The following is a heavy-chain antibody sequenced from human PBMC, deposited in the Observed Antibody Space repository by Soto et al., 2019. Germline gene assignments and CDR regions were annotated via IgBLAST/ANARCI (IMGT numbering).Heavy chain of an antibody. Sequence: QVQLQESGPGMVKPSETLSLTCTVSGGSISSYYCSWIRQPPGKGLEWIGYLYYSGGTNYNPSLQSQVTIAVDTAKDPCALKVSSVTAEDTAVYYCAGVTMVRGVSSGFDSWGQEPLVTVSS. CDR1: GGSISSYY. V-gene: IGHV4-59*01. D-gene: IGHD3-10*01. CDR3: AGVTMVRGVSSGFDS. CDR2: LYYSGGT. J-gene: IGHJ5*01.